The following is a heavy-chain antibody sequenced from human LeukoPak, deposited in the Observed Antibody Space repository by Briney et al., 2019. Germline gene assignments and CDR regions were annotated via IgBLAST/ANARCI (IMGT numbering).Heavy chain of an antibody. CDR3: ARDPGTYFDY. CDR1: GGSISSYY. D-gene: IGHD1-1*01. V-gene: IGHV4-59*01. CDR2: IYYSGST. J-gene: IGHJ4*02. Sequence: SETLSLTCTVSGGSISSYYWSWIRQPPGKGLVWIGYIYYSGSTNYNPSLKSRVTISVDTSKNQFSLKLSSVTAADTAVYYCARDPGTYFDYWGQGTLVTVSS.